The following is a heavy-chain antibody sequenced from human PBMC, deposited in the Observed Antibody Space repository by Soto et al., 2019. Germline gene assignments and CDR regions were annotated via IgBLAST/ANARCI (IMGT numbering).Heavy chain of an antibody. Sequence: QVHLVESGGGVVQPGRSLRLSCAASGFTFSSYFMHWVRQAPGKGLERVATISHDGNKKFHLDSVKGRFTISRDNSKDTVYLQMDSLRFDDTAEYYCAKEIGGAASTYHYYGMDAWDQGTTVTVS. CDR2: ISHDGNKK. CDR3: AKEIGGAASTYHYYGMDA. CDR1: GFTFSSYF. V-gene: IGHV3-30*18. J-gene: IGHJ6*02. D-gene: IGHD1-1*01.